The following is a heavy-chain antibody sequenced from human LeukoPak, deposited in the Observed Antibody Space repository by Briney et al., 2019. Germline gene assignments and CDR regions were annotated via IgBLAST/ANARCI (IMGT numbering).Heavy chain of an antibody. J-gene: IGHJ6*02. V-gene: IGHV3-21*01. CDR2: ISSSSSYI. CDR3: ARGYGSGSYYYYYYGMDV. D-gene: IGHD3-10*01. Sequence: GGSLRLSCAASGFTFSSYAMTWVRQAPGKGLEWVSSISSSSSYIYYADSVKGRFTISRDNAKNSLYLQMNSLRAEDTAVYYCARGYGSGSYYYYYYGMDVWGQGTTVTVSS. CDR1: GFTFSSYA.